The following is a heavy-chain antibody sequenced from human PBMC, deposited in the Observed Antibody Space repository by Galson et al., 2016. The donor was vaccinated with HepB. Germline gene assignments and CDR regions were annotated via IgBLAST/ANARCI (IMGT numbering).Heavy chain of an antibody. CDR2: IIPISATA. J-gene: IGHJ5*01. CDR3: ARGPFGVVIISWFDS. CDR1: GGSFSNYA. V-gene: IGHV1-69*06. D-gene: IGHD3-3*01. Sequence: SVKVSCKASGGSFSNYAISWVRQAPGQGLEWMGGIIPISATANYAQKFRGRVTITADRPTSTAYMALSSLRSEDTVVYYCARGPFGVVIISWFDSWGQGTLVTVSS.